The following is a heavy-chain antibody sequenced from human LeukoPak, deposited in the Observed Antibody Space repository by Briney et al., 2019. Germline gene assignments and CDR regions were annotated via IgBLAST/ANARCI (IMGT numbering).Heavy chain of an antibody. CDR1: GFTFSSYA. CDR3: GRAGGYYGSGVFYD. D-gene: IGHD3-10*01. CDR2: ITGSGGTT. V-gene: IGHV3-23*01. J-gene: IGHJ4*02. Sequence: GGSLRLSCAASGFTFSSYAMSWVRQAPGKGLEWVSGITGSGGTTYYADSVKGRFTISRDNAKNTVYLEMNSLRAEDTAVYYCGRAGGYYGSGVFYDWGQGTLVTVSS.